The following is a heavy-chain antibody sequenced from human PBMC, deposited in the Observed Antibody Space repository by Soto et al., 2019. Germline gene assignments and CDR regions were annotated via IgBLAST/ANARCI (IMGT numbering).Heavy chain of an antibody. J-gene: IGHJ4*02. CDR1: GYTFSDYY. Sequence: QVQLVESGGDLVKPGGSLRLSCAASGYTFSDYYMRWIRQAPGKGLEWISYIDTSGAKIYYADSVKGRFTITRDNAKNSLYLEMNSLRDEHTAVYYCASHYDMWSGYLSPVDYWGQGTLGTVSS. CDR2: IDTSGAKI. V-gene: IGHV3-11*01. D-gene: IGHD3-3*01. CDR3: ASHYDMWSGYLSPVDY.